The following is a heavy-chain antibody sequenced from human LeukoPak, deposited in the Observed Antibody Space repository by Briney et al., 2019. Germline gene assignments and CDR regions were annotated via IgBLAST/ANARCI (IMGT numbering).Heavy chain of an antibody. J-gene: IGHJ4*02. CDR2: FDPEDGET. Sequence: ASVKVSCKVSGYTLTELSMHWVRQAPGKGLEWMGGFDPEDGETIYAQKFQGRVTMTEDTSTDTAYMELSSLRSEDTAVYYCAVIVVVPAAPGLEGYYWGQGTLVTVSS. V-gene: IGHV1-24*01. CDR1: GYTLTELS. D-gene: IGHD2-2*01. CDR3: AVIVVVPAAPGLEGYY.